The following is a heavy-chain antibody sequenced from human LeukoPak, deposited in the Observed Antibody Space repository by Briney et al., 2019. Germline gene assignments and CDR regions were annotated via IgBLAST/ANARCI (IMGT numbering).Heavy chain of an antibody. J-gene: IGHJ4*02. CDR2: VNNDDSDR. V-gene: IGHV3-74*01. Sequence: GGSLRLSCAASGFTFNSYWMLWVRQAPGKGLVWVSHVNNDDSDRSYADSVKGRFTISRDNAKNTLYLQMNSLRVEDTAVYYCARGNGGLDYWGQGTPVTVSS. CDR1: GFTFNSYW. D-gene: IGHD3-16*01. CDR3: ARGNGGLDY.